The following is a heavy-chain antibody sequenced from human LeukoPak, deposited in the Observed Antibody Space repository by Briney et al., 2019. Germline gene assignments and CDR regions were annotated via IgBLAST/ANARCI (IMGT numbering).Heavy chain of an antibody. CDR2: IYYSGST. J-gene: IGHJ4*02. Sequence: SSETLSLTCTVSGGSITSYYWSWLRQPPGKGPAWIGYIYYSGSTNYNPSPKSRVTISVDTSKNQFSLKLSSVTAADTAVYYCARWDRYGGTQGVDYWGQGTRVTVSS. D-gene: IGHD2-15*01. CDR3: ARWDRYGGTQGVDY. CDR1: GGSITSYY. V-gene: IGHV4-59*01.